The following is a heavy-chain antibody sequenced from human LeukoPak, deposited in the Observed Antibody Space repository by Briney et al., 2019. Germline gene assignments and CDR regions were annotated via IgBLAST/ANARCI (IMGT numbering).Heavy chain of an antibody. CDR3: VRLRRNSDTSGFYYYYDF. CDR1: GYTFSSYS. Sequence: PGRSLRLSCAASGYTFSSYSINWVRQAPGKGLGWVSSISVRGNYIYYADSVRVRFRIPRDGARDSLYLQMNSRRAEDTAVYYCVRLRRNSDTSGFYYYYDFWGQGTLVTVSS. V-gene: IGHV3-21*01. D-gene: IGHD3-22*01. CDR2: ISVRGNYI. J-gene: IGHJ4*02.